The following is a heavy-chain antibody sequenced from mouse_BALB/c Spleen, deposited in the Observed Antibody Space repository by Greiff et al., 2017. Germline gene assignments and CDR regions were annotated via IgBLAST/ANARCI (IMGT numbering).Heavy chain of an antibody. J-gene: IGHJ4*01. CDR3: VRRPDY. CDR2: IWTGGGT. CDR1: GFSLTSYD. Sequence: VQLQESGPGLVAPSQSLSITCTVSGFSLTSYDISWIRQPPGKGLEWLGVIWTGGGTSYNSAFMSRLSISKDNSKSQVFLKMNSLQTDDTAIYYCVRRPDYWGQGTSGTVSS. V-gene: IGHV2-9-2*01.